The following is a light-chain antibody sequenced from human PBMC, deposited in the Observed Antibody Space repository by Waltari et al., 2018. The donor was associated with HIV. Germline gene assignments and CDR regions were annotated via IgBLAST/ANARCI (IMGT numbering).Light chain of an antibody. V-gene: IGKV2D-29*01. CDR3: VQSLQLPLT. CDR1: QSLQQSNGKTY. Sequence: DLVMTQTPLSLSVTPGQPASISCKSNQSLQQSNGKTYFYWYLQKSGQPPQLLIYEVSNRFSGVPYRFSGSGSGTDFTLKISRVEAEDVGVYYCVQSLQLPLTFGGGTKVEIK. CDR2: EVS. J-gene: IGKJ4*01.